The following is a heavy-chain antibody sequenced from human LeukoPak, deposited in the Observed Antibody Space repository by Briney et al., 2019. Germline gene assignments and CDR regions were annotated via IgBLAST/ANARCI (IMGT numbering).Heavy chain of an antibody. CDR2: IYHSGSI. Sequence: SETLSLTCAVYGGSFSGYYWGWIRQPPGKGLEWIGSIYHSGSIYYNLSLKSRVTISVDTSRNQFSLKMSSVTAADTAVYYCARGDRGVVVTNADYWGQGTLVTVSS. CDR1: GGSFSGYY. CDR3: ARGDRGVVVTNADY. J-gene: IGHJ4*02. V-gene: IGHV4-34*01. D-gene: IGHD3-22*01.